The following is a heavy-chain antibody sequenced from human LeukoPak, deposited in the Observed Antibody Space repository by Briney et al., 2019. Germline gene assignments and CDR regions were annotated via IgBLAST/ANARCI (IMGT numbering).Heavy chain of an antibody. CDR2: ISSSSSYI. CDR3: ARGAKMATRGFDY. D-gene: IGHD5-24*01. Sequence: GGSLRLSCAASGFTFSSYSMNWVRQAPGKGLEWVSSISSSSSYIYYADSVKGRFTISRDNAKNSLYLQMNSLRAEDTAVYYCARGAKMATRGFDYWGQGTLVTVSS. V-gene: IGHV3-21*01. CDR1: GFTFSSYS. J-gene: IGHJ4*02.